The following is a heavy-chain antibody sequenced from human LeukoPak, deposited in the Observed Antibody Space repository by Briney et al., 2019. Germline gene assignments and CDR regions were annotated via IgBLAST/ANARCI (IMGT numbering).Heavy chain of an antibody. V-gene: IGHV4-39*07. CDR3: ARAYIMITFGGVIGHAFDI. CDR1: GGSISGSSYY. Sequence: SGTLFLTCTVSGGSISGSSYYWGWIRQPPGKGLEWIGSIYYSESTYYNPSLKSRVTISVDTSKNQFSLKLSSVTAADTAVYYCARAYIMITFGGVIGHAFDIWGQGTMVTVSS. D-gene: IGHD3-16*02. J-gene: IGHJ3*02. CDR2: IYYSEST.